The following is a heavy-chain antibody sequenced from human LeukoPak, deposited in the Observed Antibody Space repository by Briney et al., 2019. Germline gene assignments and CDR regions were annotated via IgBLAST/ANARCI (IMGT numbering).Heavy chain of an antibody. CDR2: VSYDGSKK. V-gene: IGHV3-30-3*02. CDR1: GFTFSNYR. J-gene: IGHJ4*02. Sequence: GGSLRLSCAASGFTFSNYRMHWLRQTPGKGQEWVAVVSYDGSKKDYADSVKGRFTISRDNSKNTLYLQMNSLRGEDTAVYYYAMLDYGDLISFDFWGQGTLVTVSS. D-gene: IGHD4-17*01. CDR3: AMLDYGDLISFDF.